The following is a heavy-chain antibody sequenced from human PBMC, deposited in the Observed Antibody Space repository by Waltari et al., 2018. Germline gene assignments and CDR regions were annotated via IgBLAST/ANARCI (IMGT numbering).Heavy chain of an antibody. D-gene: IGHD3-10*01. CDR2: IIPIFGTA. J-gene: IGHJ6*03. CDR3: ARGTYYYGSGSLYYYYYMDV. Sequence: GLEWMGGIIPIFGTANYAQKFQGRVTITTDESTSTAYMELSSLRSEDTAVYYCARGTYYYGSGSLYYYYYMDVWGKGTTVTVSS. V-gene: IGHV1-69*05.